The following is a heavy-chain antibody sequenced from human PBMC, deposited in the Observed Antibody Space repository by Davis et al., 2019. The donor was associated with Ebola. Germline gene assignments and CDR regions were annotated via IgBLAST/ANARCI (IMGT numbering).Heavy chain of an antibody. CDR2: ISSRSSYI. V-gene: IGHV3-21*01. Sequence: GESLKISCAASGFTFSAHSMNWVRQAPGKGLEWVSFISSRSSYIYYADSLKGRFTISRDNAENSLYLQMNSLRAEDTAVYYCAREPGGYCISTSCYGDYGMDVWGQGTTVTVSS. D-gene: IGHD2-2*01. J-gene: IGHJ6*02. CDR1: GFTFSAHS. CDR3: AREPGGYCISTSCYGDYGMDV.